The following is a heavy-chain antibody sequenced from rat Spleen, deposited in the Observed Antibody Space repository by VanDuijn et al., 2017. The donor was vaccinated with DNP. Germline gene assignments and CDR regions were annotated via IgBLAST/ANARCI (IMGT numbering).Heavy chain of an antibody. J-gene: IGHJ1*01. CDR1: GFTFSDYY. CDR3: ARYNSGYWYFDF. Sequence: EVQLVESGGGLVQPGRSLKLSCAASGFTFSDYYMAWVRQAPTKGLEWVASISYDGGNTYYRDSVKGRFTISRDNAKSTLYLQMDSLRSEETATYYCARYNSGYWYFDFWGPGTMVTVSS. V-gene: IGHV5S11*01. D-gene: IGHD4-3*01. CDR2: ISYDGGNT.